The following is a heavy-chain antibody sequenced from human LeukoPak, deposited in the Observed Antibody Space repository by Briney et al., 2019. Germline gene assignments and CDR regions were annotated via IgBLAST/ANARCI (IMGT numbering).Heavy chain of an antibody. CDR1: GGSISSYY. CDR3: ARHYSSTTGFDP. D-gene: IGHD2-2*01. Sequence: SETLSLTCTVSGGSISSYYWSWIRQPPGKGLEWIGYIYYSGSTNYNPSLKSRVTISVDTSKNQFSLKLSSVTAADTAVYYCARHYSSTTGFDPWGQGTLVTASS. J-gene: IGHJ5*02. V-gene: IGHV4-59*08. CDR2: IYYSGST.